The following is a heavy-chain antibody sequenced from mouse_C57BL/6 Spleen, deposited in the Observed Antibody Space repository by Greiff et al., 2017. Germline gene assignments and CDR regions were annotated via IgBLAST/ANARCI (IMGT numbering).Heavy chain of an antibody. Sequence: VQLQQSGPVLVKPGASVKMSCKASGYTFTDYYMNWVKQSHGKSLEWIGVINPYNGGTSYNQKFKGKATLTVDKSSSTAYMELNSLTSEDSAVYYCARTSDYYGSSYGYFDVWGTGTTVTVSS. D-gene: IGHD1-1*01. J-gene: IGHJ1*03. CDR1: GYTFTDYY. V-gene: IGHV1-19*01. CDR2: INPYNGGT. CDR3: ARTSDYYGSSYGYFDV.